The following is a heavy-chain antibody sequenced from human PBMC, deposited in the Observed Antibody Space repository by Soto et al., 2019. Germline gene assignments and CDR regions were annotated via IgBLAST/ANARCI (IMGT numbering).Heavy chain of an antibody. CDR3: ARVITMVRGATSGHWFDP. CDR2: IIPIFGTA. J-gene: IGHJ5*02. V-gene: IGHV1-69*13. D-gene: IGHD3-10*01. Sequence: VASVKVSCKASGGTFSSYAISWVRQAPGQGLEWMGGIIPIFGTANYAQKFQGRVTITADESTSTAYMELSSLRSEDTAVYYCARVITMVRGATSGHWFDPWGQGTLVTVSS. CDR1: GGTFSSYA.